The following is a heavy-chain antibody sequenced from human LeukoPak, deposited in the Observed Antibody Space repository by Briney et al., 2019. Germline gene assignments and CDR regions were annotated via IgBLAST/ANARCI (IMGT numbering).Heavy chain of an antibody. CDR3: ARTPRDCSSTSCHGYFDY. D-gene: IGHD2-2*01. J-gene: IGHJ4*02. Sequence: ASVKVSCKASGYTFTSYYMHWVRQAPGQGLEWMGIINPSGGSTSYAQKFQGRVTMTRDTSTSTVYMELSSLRSEDTAVYYCARTPRDCSSTSCHGYFDYWGQGTLVTVSS. CDR2: INPSGGST. CDR1: GYTFTSYY. V-gene: IGHV1-46*01.